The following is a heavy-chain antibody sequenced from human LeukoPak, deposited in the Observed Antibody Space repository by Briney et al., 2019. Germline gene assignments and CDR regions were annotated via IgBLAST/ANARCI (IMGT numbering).Heavy chain of an antibody. D-gene: IGHD3-3*02. CDR3: ARATFLEWLLPSYYGMDV. Sequence: ASVKVSCKASGYTFTGNYMHWVRQGPGQGLEWMGLVNPNSGGTNYAQKFQGRVTMTRDTYNSTAYMELSRLRSDDTAVYYCARATFLEWLLPSYYGMDVWGQGTTVTVSS. V-gene: IGHV1-2*02. CDR2: VNPNSGGT. J-gene: IGHJ6*02. CDR1: GYTFTGNY.